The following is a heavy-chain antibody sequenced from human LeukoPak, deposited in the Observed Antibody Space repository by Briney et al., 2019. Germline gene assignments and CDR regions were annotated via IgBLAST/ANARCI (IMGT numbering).Heavy chain of an antibody. CDR3: ARPYSSGWSGAFDI. J-gene: IGHJ3*02. D-gene: IGHD6-19*01. CDR1: GGSINNYY. Sequence: SETLSLTCIVSGGSINNYYWTWVRQPPGKGLEWVGDVSFSGSTNYNPSLTSRVSISADTSKKQFSLRLSSVTAADTAVYYCARPYSSGWSGAFDIWGQGTMVTVSS. CDR2: VSFSGST. V-gene: IGHV4-4*09.